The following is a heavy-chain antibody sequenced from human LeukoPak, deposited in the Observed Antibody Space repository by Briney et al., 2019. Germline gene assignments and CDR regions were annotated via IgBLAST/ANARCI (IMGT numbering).Heavy chain of an antibody. CDR1: GGSISSGGYY. V-gene: IGHV4-31*03. CDR3: ARLSEVHIVARYYFDY. J-gene: IGHJ4*02. CDR2: IYYSGST. Sequence: PSQTLSLTCTVSGGSISSGGYYWSWIRQHPGKGLEWIGYIYYSGSTHYNPSLKSRVTISVDTSKNQFSLKLSSVTAADTAVYYCARLSEVHIVARYYFDYWGQGTLVTVSS. D-gene: IGHD2-21*01.